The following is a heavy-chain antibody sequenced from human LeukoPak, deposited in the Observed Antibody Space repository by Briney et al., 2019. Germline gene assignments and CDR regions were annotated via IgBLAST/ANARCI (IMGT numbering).Heavy chain of an antibody. CDR3: ARKPGGDYGGNLDY. V-gene: IGHV1-2*02. J-gene: IGHJ4*02. CDR1: GYTFTGYY. CDR2: INPHTGGT. Sequence: GASVRVSCKASGYTFTGYYVHWVRQAPGQGLEWMGWINPHTGGTNYAQRFQGRVTMTRDTSITTAYMDLSRLRSDDTAVYYCARKPGGDYGGNLDYWGQGTLVTVSS. D-gene: IGHD4-23*01.